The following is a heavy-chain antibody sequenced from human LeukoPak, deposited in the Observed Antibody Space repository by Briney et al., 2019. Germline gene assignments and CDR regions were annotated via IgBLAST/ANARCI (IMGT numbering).Heavy chain of an antibody. V-gene: IGHV1-69*01. J-gene: IGHJ6*03. CDR2: IIPIFGTA. CDR1: GGTFSSYA. Sequence: SSVKVSCKASGGTFSSYAISWVRQAPGRGLEWMGGIIPIFGTANYAQKFQGRVTITADESTSTAYMELSSLRSEDTAVYYCARGFAGTDVDYYMDVWGKGTTVTVSS. CDR3: ARGFAGTDVDYYMDV. D-gene: IGHD6-13*01.